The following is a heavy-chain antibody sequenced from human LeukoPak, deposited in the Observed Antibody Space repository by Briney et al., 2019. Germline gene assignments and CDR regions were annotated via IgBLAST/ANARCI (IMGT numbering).Heavy chain of an antibody. Sequence: GASVKVSCKASGYTFTGYYMHWVRQAPGQGLEWMGWINPNSGGTNYAQKFQGRVTMTRDTSISTAYMELSRLRSDDTAVYYCARDKQRIQLWARRNYYMDVWGKGTTVTVSS. D-gene: IGHD5-18*01. J-gene: IGHJ6*03. CDR3: ARDKQRIQLWARRNYYMDV. CDR2: INPNSGGT. CDR1: GYTFTGYY. V-gene: IGHV1-2*02.